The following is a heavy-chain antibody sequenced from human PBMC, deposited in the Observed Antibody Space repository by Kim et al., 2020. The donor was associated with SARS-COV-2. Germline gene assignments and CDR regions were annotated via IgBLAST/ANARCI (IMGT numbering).Heavy chain of an antibody. J-gene: IGHJ4*02. CDR3: ARVAPYCSSTSCYADFDY. V-gene: IGHV4-4*02. CDR2: IYHSGST. D-gene: IGHD2-2*01. Sequence: SETLSLTCAVSGGSISSSNWWSWVRQPPGKGLEWIGEIYHSGSTNYNPSLKSRVTISVDKSKNQFSLKLSSVTAADTAVYYCARVAPYCSSTSCYADFDYWGQGTLVTVSS. CDR1: GGSISSSNW.